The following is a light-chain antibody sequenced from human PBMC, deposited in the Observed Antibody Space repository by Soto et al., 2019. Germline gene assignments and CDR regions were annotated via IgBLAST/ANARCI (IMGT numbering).Light chain of an antibody. Sequence: EIVLTQSPDTLSLSPGERATLSCRASQSVSGYLGWYQQKPGQAPRLLIYDASNRAYGVPVRFRGSGSGTNFALTIASLEHDYFAVYSCQQRSNLPYRTFGRGTRV. CDR1: QSVSGY. CDR3: QQRSNLPYRT. CDR2: DAS. V-gene: IGKV3-11*01. J-gene: IGKJ4*01.